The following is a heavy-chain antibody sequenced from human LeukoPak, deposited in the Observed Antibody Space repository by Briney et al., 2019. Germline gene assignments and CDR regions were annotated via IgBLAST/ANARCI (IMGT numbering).Heavy chain of an antibody. Sequence: GRSLRLSCAASGFTFSNFGMHWVRQAPGKGLEWVAVISYDGKNEYYTDSVKGRFTVSRDNAKNTLYLQMNSLRAEDTAVYYCARDAISGGGHDYWGQGTLVTVSS. CDR2: ISYDGKNE. CDR1: GFTFSNFG. D-gene: IGHD3-10*01. J-gene: IGHJ4*02. CDR3: ARDAISGGGHDY. V-gene: IGHV3-30*03.